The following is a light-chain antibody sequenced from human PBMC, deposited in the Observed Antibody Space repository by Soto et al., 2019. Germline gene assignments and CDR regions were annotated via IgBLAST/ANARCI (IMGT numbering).Light chain of an antibody. V-gene: IGKV1-33*01. J-gene: IGKJ3*01. Sequence: DIQMTQSPSSLSASVGDRVTITCQASQDISNYLNWYQQQPGKAPTLLINDASNLETGVPSRFSGSGSGTDFTFTISSLQPEDIATYYCQQYDNLFIFTFGPGTKVDIK. CDR3: QQYDNLFIFT. CDR1: QDISNY. CDR2: DAS.